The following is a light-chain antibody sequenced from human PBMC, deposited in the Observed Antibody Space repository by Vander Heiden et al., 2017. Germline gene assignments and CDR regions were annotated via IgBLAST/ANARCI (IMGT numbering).Light chain of an antibody. CDR1: QGIRSW. Sequence: DIQMTQSPSSVSAAIGDSVTISCRESQGIRSWLGLYQKKPGKAPELLIFAVSTLKSVFPSRFSGSGFDRDFTLTITNLQPEYVGTYSCQQLHTFPLTFGPGTTVHV. J-gene: IGKJ3*01. CDR2: AVS. CDR3: QQLHTFPLT. V-gene: IGKV1-12*01.